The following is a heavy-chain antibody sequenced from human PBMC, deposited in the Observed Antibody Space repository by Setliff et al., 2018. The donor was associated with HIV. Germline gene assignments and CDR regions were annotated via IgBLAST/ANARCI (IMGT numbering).Heavy chain of an antibody. V-gene: IGHV4-61*02. J-gene: IGHJ6*01. CDR1: NGSISSGTFY. Sequence: SETLSLTCTVSNGSISSGTFYWNWIRQPAGKGLEWIGRINTSGSTNYNPSLKSRVTISVDKSQNQFSLKLSSVTAADTAVYYCARDNSYYYGSGSHYWYGMDVWGQGTTVTVSS. D-gene: IGHD3-10*01. CDR2: INTSGST. CDR3: ARDNSYYYGSGSHYWYGMDV.